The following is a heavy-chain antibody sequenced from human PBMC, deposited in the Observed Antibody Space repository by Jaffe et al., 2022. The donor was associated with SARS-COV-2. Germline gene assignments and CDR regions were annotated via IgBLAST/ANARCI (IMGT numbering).Heavy chain of an antibody. J-gene: IGHJ6*02. Sequence: EVQLLESGGGLVQPGGSLRLSCAASGFTFSSYAMSWVRQAPGKGLEWVSAISGSGGSTYYADSVKGRFTISRDNSKNTLYLQMNSLRAEDTAVYYCAKALFSGLRFLEWLFRGGMDVWGQGTTVTVSS. D-gene: IGHD3-3*01. V-gene: IGHV3-23*01. CDR3: AKALFSGLRFLEWLFRGGMDV. CDR2: ISGSGGST. CDR1: GFTFSSYA.